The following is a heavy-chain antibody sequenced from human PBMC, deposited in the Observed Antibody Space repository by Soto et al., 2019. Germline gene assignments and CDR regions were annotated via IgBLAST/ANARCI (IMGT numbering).Heavy chain of an antibody. CDR2: IYPGDSDT. Sequence: GESLKISCKGSGYSFTSYWIGWVRQMPGKGLEWMGIIYPGDSDTRYSPSFQGQVTISADKSISTAYLQWSSLKASDTAMYYCARLSTYYDFWSGYYGSQGGFDYWGQGTLVTVSS. CDR3: ARLSTYYDFWSGYYGSQGGFDY. V-gene: IGHV5-51*01. CDR1: GYSFTSYW. J-gene: IGHJ4*02. D-gene: IGHD3-3*01.